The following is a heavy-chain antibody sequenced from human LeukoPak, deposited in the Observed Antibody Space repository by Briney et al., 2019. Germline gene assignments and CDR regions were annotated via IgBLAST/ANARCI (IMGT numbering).Heavy chain of an antibody. D-gene: IGHD4-11*01. CDR1: GYTFTGYY. J-gene: IGHJ5*02. V-gene: IGHV1-2*02. CDR3: ARSPYSNSRNWFDP. CDR2: INPNSGGT. Sequence: SVKVSCKASGYTFTGYYMHWVRQAPGQGLEWMGWINPNSGGTNYAQKFQGRVTMTRDTSISTAYMELSRLRSDDTAVYYCARSPYSNSRNWFDPWGQGTLVTVSS.